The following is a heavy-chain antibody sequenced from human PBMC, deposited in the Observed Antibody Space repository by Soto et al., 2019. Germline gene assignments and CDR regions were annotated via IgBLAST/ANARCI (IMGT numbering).Heavy chain of an antibody. CDR3: ARVPSTRDIWSYGVGGRYYYYYMDV. Sequence: EVQLVESGGGLVQPGGSLRLSCEASGFTFRSYCMTWVRQAPGKGLEWVAHIKQDGSERYYVDSGQGRFTISRDNAKNSLYLQMNSLRAEDTAVYYCARVPSTRDIWSYGVGGRYYYYYMDVWGKGTTVTVSS. CDR1: GFTFRSYC. D-gene: IGHD1-7*01. CDR2: IKQDGSER. V-gene: IGHV3-7*04. J-gene: IGHJ6*03.